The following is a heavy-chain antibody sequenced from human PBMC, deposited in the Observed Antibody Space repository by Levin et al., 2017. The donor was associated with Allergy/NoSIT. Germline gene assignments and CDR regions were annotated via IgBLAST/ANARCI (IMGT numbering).Heavy chain of an antibody. CDR2: IRSKAYGGTT. J-gene: IGHJ4*02. V-gene: IGHV3-49*03. CDR1: GFTFGDNA. D-gene: IGHD3-22*01. Sequence: GGSLRLSCTASGFTFGDNAMSWFRQAPGKGLEWVSFIRSKAYGGTTEYAASVKGRFTISRDDSKSIAYLQMNSLKTEDTAMYYCARGSSDYYDSSGYYRDWGQGTLVTVSS. CDR3: ARGSSDYYDSSGYYRD.